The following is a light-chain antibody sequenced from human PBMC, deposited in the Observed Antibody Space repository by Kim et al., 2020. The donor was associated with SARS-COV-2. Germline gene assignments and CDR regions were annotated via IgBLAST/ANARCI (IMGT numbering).Light chain of an antibody. CDR3: QQYGSSPST. CDR2: GAS. Sequence: EIVLTQSPGTLSLSPGERATLSCRASQSVTNRYLAWYQQKPGQAPRLLIYGASSRATGIPDRFSGSGSGTDFTLTISRLEPEDSAVYYCQQYGSSPSTFGQGTRLEIK. J-gene: IGKJ5*01. V-gene: IGKV3-20*01. CDR1: QSVTNRY.